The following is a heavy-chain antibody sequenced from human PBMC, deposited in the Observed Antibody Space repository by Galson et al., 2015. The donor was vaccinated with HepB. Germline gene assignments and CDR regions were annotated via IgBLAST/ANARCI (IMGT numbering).Heavy chain of an antibody. J-gene: IGHJ3*02. Sequence: QSGAEVKKPGASVKVSCKASGYTFTSYGISWVRQAPGQGLEWMGWISAYNGNTNYAQKLQGRVTMTTDTSTSTAYMELRSLRSDDTAVYYCARPGTTLYYYDSSGYFDAFDIWGQGTMVTVSS. CDR2: ISAYNGNT. CDR1: GYTFTSYG. CDR3: ARPGTTLYYYDSSGYFDAFDI. V-gene: IGHV1-18*04. D-gene: IGHD3-22*01.